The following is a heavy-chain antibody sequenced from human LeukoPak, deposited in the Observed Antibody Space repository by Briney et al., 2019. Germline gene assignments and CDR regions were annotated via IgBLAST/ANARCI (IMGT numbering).Heavy chain of an antibody. D-gene: IGHD3-22*01. CDR3: ARGNYYDSSGSGDY. Sequence: GGSLRLSCTASGFTFSSYWMHWVRQAPGKGLVWVSRINTDGSSTSYADSVKGRFTISRDNAKNTLYLQMNSLRAEDTAVYYCARGNYYDSSGSGDYWGQGTLVTVSS. J-gene: IGHJ4*02. V-gene: IGHV3-74*01. CDR1: GFTFSSYW. CDR2: INTDGSST.